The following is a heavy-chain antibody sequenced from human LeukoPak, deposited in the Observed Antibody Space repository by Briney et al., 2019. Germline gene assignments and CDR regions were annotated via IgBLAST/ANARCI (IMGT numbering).Heavy chain of an antibody. J-gene: IGHJ4*02. CDR3: AGTLLLWFGESIDY. Sequence: SETLSLTCAVYGGSFSGYYWSWIRQPPGKGLEWIGEINHSGSTNYNPSLKSRVTISVDTSKNQFSLKLSSVTAADTAVYYCAGTLLLWFGESIDYWGQGTLVTVSS. CDR1: GGSFSGYY. CDR2: INHSGST. D-gene: IGHD3-10*01. V-gene: IGHV4-34*01.